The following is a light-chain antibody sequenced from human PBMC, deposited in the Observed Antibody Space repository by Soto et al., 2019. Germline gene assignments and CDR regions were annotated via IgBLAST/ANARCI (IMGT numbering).Light chain of an antibody. CDR1: ESINGW. Sequence: DIQMTQSPSTLSASVGDRVTITCRASESINGWLAWYQQKPGKAPKLLMYKASTLESGVQSRFSGSGSGTEFTLVIRMLQHDYIATYYCQQYNSFWTFGQGTKVEIK. J-gene: IGKJ1*01. CDR2: KAS. V-gene: IGKV1-5*03. CDR3: QQYNSFWT.